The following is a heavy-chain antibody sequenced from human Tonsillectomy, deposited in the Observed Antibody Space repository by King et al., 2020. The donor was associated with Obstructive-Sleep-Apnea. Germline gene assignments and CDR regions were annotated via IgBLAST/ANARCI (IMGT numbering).Heavy chain of an antibody. Sequence: VQLQESGPGLVKPSETLSLNCTVSGGSLSSYYWSWIRQPPGKGLEWIGYIDYSGSTNYNPSLKSRVTISVDTSKNQFSLKLRSVTAADTAVYYCARDGSSGYYYTAFDYWGQGTLVTVSS. D-gene: IGHD3-22*01. V-gene: IGHV4-59*01. CDR3: ARDGSSGYYYTAFDY. J-gene: IGHJ4*03. CDR1: GGSLSSYY. CDR2: IDYSGST.